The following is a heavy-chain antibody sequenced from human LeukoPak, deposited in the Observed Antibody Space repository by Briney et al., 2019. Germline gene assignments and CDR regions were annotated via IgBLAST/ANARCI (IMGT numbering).Heavy chain of an antibody. V-gene: IGHV4-59*01. CDR1: DGSISSYY. Sequence: PETLALTCTVSDGSISSYYWSWIPQPPRKRLEWIGYIYYSGIINYNPSLQRRVTISVDTPMHQFSLTLRSVTAAVTARYFCAREASRAGTYDFDYWGQGTLLTVSS. CDR3: AREASRAGTYDFDY. J-gene: IGHJ4*02. D-gene: IGHD3-10*01. CDR2: IYYSGII.